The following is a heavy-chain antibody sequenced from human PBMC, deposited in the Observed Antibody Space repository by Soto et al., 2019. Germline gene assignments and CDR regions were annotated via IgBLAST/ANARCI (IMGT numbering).Heavy chain of an antibody. CDR3: ARSQGSSTSVEIYYSYYYGMAV. CDR1: GGTFSSYA. D-gene: IGHD2-2*01. J-gene: IGHJ6*02. V-gene: IGHV1-69*01. CDR2: IIPISETT. Sequence: QVQLVQSGAEVKKPGSSVKVSCKASGGTFSSYAISWVRQAPGQGLEWRGGIIPISETTNYAQKFQGRVTITTAESKSTAYMKLSSLRSEDTAVSYCARSQGSSTSVEIYYSYYYGMAVWGQGPRVTVSS.